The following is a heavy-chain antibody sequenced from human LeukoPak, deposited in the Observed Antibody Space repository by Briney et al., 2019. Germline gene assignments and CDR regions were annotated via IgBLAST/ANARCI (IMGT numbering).Heavy chain of an antibody. J-gene: IGHJ6*03. V-gene: IGHV4-61*09. Sequence: SETLSLTCAVSGGSISSGTYYWSWLRQPAGKGLEWIGHSYTSGITNYNPSLKSRVAISVDTSKNRFSLKLNSVTAADTALYYCARGRGYTHGYINWGVDEVYHYYIDVWGKGTTVTVSS. CDR3: ARGRGYTHGYINWGVDEVYHYYIDV. CDR2: SYTSGIT. CDR1: GGSISSGTYY. D-gene: IGHD5-18*01.